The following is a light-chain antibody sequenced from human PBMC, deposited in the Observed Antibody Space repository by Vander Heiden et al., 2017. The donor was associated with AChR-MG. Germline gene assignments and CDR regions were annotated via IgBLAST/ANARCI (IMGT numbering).Light chain of an antibody. J-gene: IGLJ3*02. CDR2: DVS. CDR1: GSDVGGYNY. V-gene: IGLV2-11*01. CDR3: CSYAGSYAVV. Sequence: QSALTQPRPVSGSPGQSVTISCTGTGSDVGGYNYVSWYQQHPGKPPKLMMYDVSTPPSGVPDRFSGSKSGNTASLTISGLQAEDEADYYCCSYAGSYAVVFGGGTKLTVL.